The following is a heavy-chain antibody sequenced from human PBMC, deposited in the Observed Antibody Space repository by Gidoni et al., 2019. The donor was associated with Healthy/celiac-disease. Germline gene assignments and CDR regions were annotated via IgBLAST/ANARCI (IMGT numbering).Heavy chain of an antibody. CDR3: ARVVAAAGTRLRFDY. V-gene: IGHV4-4*02. D-gene: IGHD6-13*01. Sequence: QVQLQESGPGLVKPSGTLSLTCAVSGGSIRSSNWWRWVRQPPGKGLEWIGEIYHSGSTNYNPSLKSRVTISVDKSKNQFSLKLSSVTAADTAVYYCARVVAAAGTRLRFDYWGQGTLVTVSS. CDR2: IYHSGST. CDR1: GGSIRSSNW. J-gene: IGHJ4*02.